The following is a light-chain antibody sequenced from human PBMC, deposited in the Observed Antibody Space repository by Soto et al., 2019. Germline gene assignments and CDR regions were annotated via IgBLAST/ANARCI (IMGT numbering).Light chain of an antibody. CDR1: QGISSA. J-gene: IGKJ1*01. CDR2: DAS. CDR3: QQYNNYLRT. Sequence: ALQLTQSPSSLSASVGDRVTITCRASQGISSAIAWYQQKPGKAPKFLIYDASSLESGVPSRFSGSGSGTDFTLTISSLQPEDFATYYCQQYNNYLRTFGQGTKVEIK. V-gene: IGKV1D-13*01.